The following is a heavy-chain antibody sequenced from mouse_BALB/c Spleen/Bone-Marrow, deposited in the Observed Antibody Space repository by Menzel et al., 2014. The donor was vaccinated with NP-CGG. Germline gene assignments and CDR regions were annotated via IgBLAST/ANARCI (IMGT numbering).Heavy chain of an antibody. CDR2: IWAGGST. D-gene: IGHD1-1*01. V-gene: IGHV2-9*02. CDR1: GLSLTNYG. Sequence: VQGVESGPGLVAPSQSLSITCTVSGLSLTNYGVHWVRQPPGKGLEWLGLIWAGGSTNYNSALMSRLSISKDNSKSQVFLKMNSLQTDDTAMYYCARKDYGSRGGYFDVWGAGTTVTVSS. J-gene: IGHJ1*01. CDR3: ARKDYGSRGGYFDV.